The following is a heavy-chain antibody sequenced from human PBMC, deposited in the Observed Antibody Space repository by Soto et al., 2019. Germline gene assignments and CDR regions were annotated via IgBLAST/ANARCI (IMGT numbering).Heavy chain of an antibody. V-gene: IGHV3-11*06. CDR2: ISSSSSYT. D-gene: IGHD5-18*01. CDR3: ASCMDTAMAPDY. J-gene: IGHJ4*02. CDR1: GFTFSYYY. Sequence: GGSLRLSCAASGFTFSYYYMSWIRQAPGKGLEWVSYISSSSSYTNYADSVKGRFTISRDNAKNSLYLQMNSLRAEDTAVYYCASCMDTAMAPDYWGQGTLVTVS.